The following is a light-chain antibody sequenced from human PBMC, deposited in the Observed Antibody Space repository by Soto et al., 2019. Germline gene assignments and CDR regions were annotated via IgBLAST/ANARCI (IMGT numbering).Light chain of an antibody. V-gene: IGLV2-8*01. CDR1: SSDIGVYNY. Sequence: QPALSQPPSASGSPGHSVTISCTGTSSDIGVYNYVSWYQQHPGKAPKLMIYEVSKRPSGVPDRFSGSKSGNKASLTVSGLQAEDEADYYCSSYEGSNNLYVFGTGTKVTVL. CDR3: SSYEGSNNLYV. J-gene: IGLJ1*01. CDR2: EVS.